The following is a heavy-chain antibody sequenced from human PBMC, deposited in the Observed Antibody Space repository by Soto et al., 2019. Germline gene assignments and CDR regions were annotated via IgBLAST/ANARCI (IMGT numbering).Heavy chain of an antibody. D-gene: IGHD3-22*01. CDR1: GGTFSTYT. V-gene: IGHV1-69*08. J-gene: IGHJ5*02. CDR3: AGDPDSHYNDSHASSYP. Sequence: QVQLVQSGAEVKKPGSSVKDSCKASGGTFSTYTITWVRQAPGQGLEWMGRIIPIIGIINYAQKFQGRVTITADKFTGTDYMELTRLRSDDTAVYYCAGDPDSHYNDSHASSYPWGQGTLVTVSS. CDR2: IIPIIGII.